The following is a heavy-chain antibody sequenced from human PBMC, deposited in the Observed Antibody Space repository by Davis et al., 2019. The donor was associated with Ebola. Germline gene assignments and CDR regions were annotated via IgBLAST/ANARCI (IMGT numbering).Heavy chain of an antibody. Sequence: SETLSLTCAVYGASMTSDHWSCIRQPPGKGLEWIGEVSYSASPNYNPSLKSRVTISMDTSKNQFSLSLTSVAAADTAVYFCARGNWQRVAPSYFYYTMDVWGQGTTVTVS. D-gene: IGHD1-1*01. V-gene: IGHV4-34*01. CDR1: GASMTSDH. CDR2: VSYSASP. J-gene: IGHJ6*02. CDR3: ARGNWQRVAPSYFYYTMDV.